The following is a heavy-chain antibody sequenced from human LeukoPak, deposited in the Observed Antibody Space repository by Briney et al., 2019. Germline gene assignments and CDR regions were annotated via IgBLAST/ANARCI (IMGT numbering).Heavy chain of an antibody. CDR1: GFTFSSYS. D-gene: IGHD6-19*01. CDR2: ISGSGGST. V-gene: IGHV3-21*01. CDR3: ATSHSSGWYTIDY. Sequence: GGSLRLSCAASGFTFSSYSMNWVRQAPGKGLEWVSAISGSGGSTYYADSVKGRFTISRDNAKNSLYLQMNSLRAEDTAVYYCATSHSSGWYTIDYWGQGTLVTVSS. J-gene: IGHJ4*02.